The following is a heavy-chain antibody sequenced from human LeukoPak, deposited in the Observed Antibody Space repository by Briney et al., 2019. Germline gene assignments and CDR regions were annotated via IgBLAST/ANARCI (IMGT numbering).Heavy chain of an antibody. CDR3: ARTRYFDWFIFDY. CDR1: GGSISSYY. Sequence: SETLSLTCTVSGGSISSYYWSWIRQPPGKGLGWIGYIYYSGSTNYNPSLKSRVTISVDTSKNQFSLKLSSVTAADTAVYYCARTRYFDWFIFDYWGQGTLVTVSS. D-gene: IGHD3-9*01. CDR2: IYYSGST. J-gene: IGHJ4*02. V-gene: IGHV4-59*01.